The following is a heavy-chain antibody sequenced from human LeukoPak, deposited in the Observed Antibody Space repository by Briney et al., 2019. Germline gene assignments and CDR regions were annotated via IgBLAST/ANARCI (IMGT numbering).Heavy chain of an antibody. Sequence: GGSLRLSCAASGFTFSSYGMHWVRQAPGKGLEWVAFIRYDGSNKYYADSVKGRFTISRDNSKNTLYLQMNSLRAEDTAVYYCATDTQILSPIQNFHYCAMDVWGRGTTVTVSS. CDR3: ATDTQILSPIQNFHYCAMDV. D-gene: IGHD1-7*01. CDR2: IRYDGSNK. J-gene: IGHJ6*02. V-gene: IGHV3-30*02. CDR1: GFTFSSYG.